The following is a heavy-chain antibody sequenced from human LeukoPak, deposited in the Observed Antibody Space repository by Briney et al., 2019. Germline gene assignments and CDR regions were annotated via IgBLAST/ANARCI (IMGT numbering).Heavy chain of an antibody. V-gene: IGHV3-23*01. J-gene: IGHJ4*02. D-gene: IGHD1-26*01. CDR1: GFTLSNYW. CDR2: ISGSGGST. CDR3: AKDMSRIVGATFIDY. Sequence: GGSVRLSCAAAGFTLSNYWMSWVRQAPGKGLEWVSAISGSGGSTYYADSVKGRFTISRDNSKNTLYLQMNSLRAEDTAVYYCAKDMSRIVGATFIDYWGQGTLVTVSS.